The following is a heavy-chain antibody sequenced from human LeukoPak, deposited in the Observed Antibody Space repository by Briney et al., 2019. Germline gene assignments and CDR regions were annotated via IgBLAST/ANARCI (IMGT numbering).Heavy chain of an antibody. Sequence: PRRSLRLSCAACGFTFSDYYMSWIRQAPGKGLGWVSFISSSSSYTNYADPVKGRFTISRDNAKNSLYLQMNSLRAEDTAVYYCARDSPRCSSTSCLEDYGMDVWGQGTTVTVSS. CDR1: GFTFSDYY. CDR2: ISSSSSYT. D-gene: IGHD2-2*01. CDR3: ARDSPRCSSTSCLEDYGMDV. J-gene: IGHJ6*02. V-gene: IGHV3-11*05.